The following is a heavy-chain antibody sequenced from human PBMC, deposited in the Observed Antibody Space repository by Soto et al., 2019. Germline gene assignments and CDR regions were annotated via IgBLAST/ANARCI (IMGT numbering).Heavy chain of an antibody. CDR2: INSDGSRT. CDR3: ARVPTGGYDWN. V-gene: IGHV3-74*01. J-gene: IGHJ4*02. CDR1: GFTFSSYW. D-gene: IGHD5-12*01. Sequence: EVQLVESGGGLVQPGGSLRLSCAASGFTFSSYWMHWVRQAPGKGLVWVSRINSDGSRTDYADSVKGRFTISRDNAKNTLYLEMNRLIAEDTAVYYCARVPTGGYDWNWGQGTLVTVSS.